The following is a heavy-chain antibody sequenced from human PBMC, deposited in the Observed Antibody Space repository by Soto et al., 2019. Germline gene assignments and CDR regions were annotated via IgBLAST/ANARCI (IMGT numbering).Heavy chain of an antibody. CDR2: ISSSSDSI. J-gene: IGHJ4*02. CDR3: ARDVNGDSAPF. Sequence: GGSLRLSCAASGFTFSSYSMNWVRQAPGKGLEWVSYISSSSDSIYYADSVKGRFIISRDNARNSLYLQMNSLRAEDTAVYYCARDVNGDSAPFWGQGTLVTVSS. D-gene: IGHD4-17*01. V-gene: IGHV3-48*01. CDR1: GFTFSSYS.